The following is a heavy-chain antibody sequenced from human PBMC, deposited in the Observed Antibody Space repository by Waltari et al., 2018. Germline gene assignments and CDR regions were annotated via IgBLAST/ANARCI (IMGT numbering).Heavy chain of an antibody. Sequence: EVQLLESGGGLVQPGGSLRLSCAASGFTFSSYAMSWFRQAPGKGLEWVSAISGSGGSTYYADSVKGRFTISRDNSKNTLYLQMNSLRAEDTAVYYCAKSNGYSGSYSDYWGQGTLVTVSS. CDR2: ISGSGGST. CDR3: AKSNGYSGSYSDY. CDR1: GFTFSSYA. J-gene: IGHJ4*02. V-gene: IGHV3-23*01. D-gene: IGHD1-26*01.